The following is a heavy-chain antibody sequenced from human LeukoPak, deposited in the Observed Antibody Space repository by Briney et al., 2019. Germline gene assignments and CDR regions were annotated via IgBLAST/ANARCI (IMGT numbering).Heavy chain of an antibody. Sequence: GGSLRLSCAASAFTFSSYSMNWVRQAPGKGLEWVSYISTSSSTIYYADSVKGRFTISRDNAKNSLYLQMNSLRAEDTAVYYCARDKGSSWYYFDYSGQGTLVTVSS. CDR3: ARDKGSSWYYFDY. CDR1: AFTFSSYS. D-gene: IGHD6-13*01. J-gene: IGHJ4*02. CDR2: ISTSSSTI. V-gene: IGHV3-48*01.